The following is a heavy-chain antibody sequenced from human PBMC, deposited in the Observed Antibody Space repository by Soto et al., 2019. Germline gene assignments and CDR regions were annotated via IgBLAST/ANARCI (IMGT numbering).Heavy chain of an antibody. D-gene: IGHD3-16*01. CDR3: ASVTFGGIVLAH. V-gene: IGHV4-59*01. J-gene: IGHJ4*02. Sequence: SETLSLTCTVSAASFSKYYWTWIRQPPGKGLEWIGYIYFNGNTKYNPSLEGRLTISIDTSKKEFSLKLTSVTAADAAVYYCASVTFGGIVLAHWGQGTLVTV. CDR2: IYFNGNT. CDR1: AASFSKYY.